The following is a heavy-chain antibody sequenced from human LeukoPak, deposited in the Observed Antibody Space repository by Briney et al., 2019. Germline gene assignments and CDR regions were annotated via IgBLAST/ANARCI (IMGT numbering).Heavy chain of an antibody. CDR2: IYTSGSA. CDR1: GGSISSGSYY. J-gene: IGHJ6*03. Sequence: PSQTLSLTCTVSGGSISSGSYYWSWIRQPAGKGLEWIGRIYTSGSANYNPSRKSRVTIAVDTSKNQFSLKLSSVTAADTAVYYCARDPPRMDFWSGYGKFYYYYYMDVWGKGTTVTVSS. V-gene: IGHV4-61*02. D-gene: IGHD3-3*01. CDR3: ARDPPRMDFWSGYGKFYYYYYMDV.